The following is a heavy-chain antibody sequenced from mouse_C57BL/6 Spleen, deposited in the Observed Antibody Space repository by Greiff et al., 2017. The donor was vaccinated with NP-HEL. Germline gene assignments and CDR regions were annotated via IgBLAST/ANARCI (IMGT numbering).Heavy chain of an antibody. CDR2: IRSKSSNYAT. D-gene: IGHD2-1*01. J-gene: IGHJ2*01. CDR3: VRENVYYGNYVYYFDY. CDR1: GFTFNTYA. V-gene: IGHV10-3*01. Sequence: EVQLVESGGGLVQPKGSLKLSCAASGFTFNTYAMHWVRQAPGKGLEWVARIRSKSSNYATYYADSVKDSFTISRDDSQSMLYLQMNNLKTEDTAMYYCVRENVYYGNYVYYFDYWGQGTTLTVSS.